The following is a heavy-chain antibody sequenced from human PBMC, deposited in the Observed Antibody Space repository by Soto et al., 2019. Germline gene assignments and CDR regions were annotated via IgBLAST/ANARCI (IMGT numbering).Heavy chain of an antibody. D-gene: IGHD2-15*01. CDR2: IHDSGRS. Sequence: QVQLQESGPGLVKPSETLSLTCTVSSDSITNYYWSWIRQSPGKGLEWIGYIHDSGRSNYNPSLKSRVKISVDTSKKQVSRKLNSVTAADTAVYYCARVGGTRGWYWGQGTLVTVSS. V-gene: IGHV4-59*01. CDR3: ARVGGTRGWY. J-gene: IGHJ4*02. CDR1: SDSITNYY.